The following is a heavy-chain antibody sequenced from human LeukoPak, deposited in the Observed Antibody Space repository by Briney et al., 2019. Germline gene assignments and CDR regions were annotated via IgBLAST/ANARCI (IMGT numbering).Heavy chain of an antibody. CDR1: GFTVSSYA. J-gene: IGHJ4*02. CDR2: ISPSGGST. CDR3: AKGGGGNFPFDY. V-gene: IGHV3-23*01. D-gene: IGHD4-23*01. Sequence: PGGSLRLSCAASGFTVSSYAMNWLRQAPGKGLEWVSAISPSGGSTYYADSVKGRFTISRDNSQLYLQMTSLRAEDTAVYYCAKGGGGNFPFDYWGQGTLVTVSS.